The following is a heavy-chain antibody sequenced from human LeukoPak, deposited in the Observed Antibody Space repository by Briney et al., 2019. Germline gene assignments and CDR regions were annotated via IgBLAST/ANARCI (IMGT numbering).Heavy chain of an antibody. D-gene: IGHD5-12*01. CDR3: AKDMRDIVATIGGFDY. Sequence: GGSPRLSCAASGFTFDDYAMHCVRQGPGKGLEWVSLIRGDGNSTYYADSVRGRFTISRDNSKNSLYLQMNSLRTEDTALYYCAKDMRDIVATIGGFDYWGQGTLVTVSS. V-gene: IGHV3-43*02. J-gene: IGHJ4*02. CDR2: IRGDGNST. CDR1: GFTFDDYA.